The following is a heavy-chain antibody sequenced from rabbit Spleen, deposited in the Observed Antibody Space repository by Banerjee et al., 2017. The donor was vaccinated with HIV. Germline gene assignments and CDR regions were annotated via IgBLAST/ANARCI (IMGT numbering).Heavy chain of an antibody. V-gene: IGHV1S45*01. CDR1: GVSFSSSYD. D-gene: IGHD3-1*01. Sequence: EQLEESGGGLVKPEGSLTLTCKASGVSFSSSYDMCWVRQAPGKGLEWIGCIYTGNVKTYYASWAKGRFTISKTSSTSMTLQMTSLTAADTATYFCARYCYSNGGVFGYGDLWGPGTLVTVS. J-gene: IGHJ4*01. CDR2: IYTGNVKT. CDR3: ARYCYSNGGVFGYGDL.